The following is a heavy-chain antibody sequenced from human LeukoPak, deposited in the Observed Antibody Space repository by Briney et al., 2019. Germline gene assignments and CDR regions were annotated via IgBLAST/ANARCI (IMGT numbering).Heavy chain of an antibody. CDR1: GGSIRGYY. V-gene: IGHV4-59*08. D-gene: IGHD3-10*01. J-gene: IGHJ4*02. CDR2: MYYSGSS. Sequence: SETLSLTCTVSGGSIRGYYWSWIRQPPGKGLEWIGYMYYSGSSKYNPYLKSRATISRDTSKNQFSLKLSSVTAADTAVYYCARLRFGEPPWYWGQGTLVTVSS. CDR3: ARLRFGEPPWY.